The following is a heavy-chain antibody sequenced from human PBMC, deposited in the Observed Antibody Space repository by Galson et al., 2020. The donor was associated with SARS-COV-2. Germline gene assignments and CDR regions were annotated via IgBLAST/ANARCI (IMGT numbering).Heavy chain of an antibody. J-gene: IGHJ4*02. CDR3: ARESYDSSGYYLVYFDD. CDR1: GVSISSYY. Sequence: SETLSLTCTVSGVSISSYYWSWIRQPPGKGLEWIGYIYYSGSTNYNPSLKSRVTISVDTSKNQFSLKLSSVTAADTAVYYCARESYDSSGYYLVYFDDWGQGTLVTVSS. V-gene: IGHV4-59*01. D-gene: IGHD3-22*01. CDR2: IYYSGST.